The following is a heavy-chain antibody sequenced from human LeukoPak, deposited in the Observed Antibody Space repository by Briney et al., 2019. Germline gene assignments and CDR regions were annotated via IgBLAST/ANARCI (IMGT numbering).Heavy chain of an antibody. V-gene: IGHV3-21*01. Sequence: PGRSLRLSCAASGFTFNSYSINWVRQAPGKGLEWVSCISGHSTYIYYADSVKGRFTIYRDNAKNSLYLQMNSLRAEDTAVYYCARKKDSTSSFDYWGQGTLVTVSS. J-gene: IGHJ4*02. D-gene: IGHD6-6*01. CDR3: ARKKDSTSSFDY. CDR2: ISGHSTYI. CDR1: GFTFNSYS.